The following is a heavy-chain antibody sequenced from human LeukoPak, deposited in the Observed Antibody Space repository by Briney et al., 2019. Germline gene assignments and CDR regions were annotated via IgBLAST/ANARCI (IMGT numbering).Heavy chain of an antibody. CDR2: ISGSGSST. J-gene: IGHJ4*02. Sequence: GGSLRLSCAASGVTFSSYAMIAGLQAPGKGLEWVSAISGSGSSTYYADSVKGRFTISRDNSNNTLYLQTNSLRAEDTAVYYCTKSTSGCRSTRCYAISFVYWGQGTLVTASS. V-gene: IGHV3-23*01. D-gene: IGHD2-2*01. CDR1: GVTFSSYA. CDR3: TKSTSGCRSTRCYAISFVY.